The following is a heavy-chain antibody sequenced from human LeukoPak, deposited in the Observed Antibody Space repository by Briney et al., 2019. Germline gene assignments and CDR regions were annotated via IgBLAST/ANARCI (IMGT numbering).Heavy chain of an antibody. CDR3: ARERVGATSDAFDI. V-gene: IGHV3-53*01. D-gene: IGHD1-26*01. Sequence: GGSLRLSCAASGFTLHFYSLNWVRQAPGKGLEWVSVIYSGGSTYYADSVKGRFTISRDNSKNTLYLQMNSLRAEDTAVYYCARERVGATSDAFDIWGQGTMVTVSS. CDR1: GFTLHFYS. CDR2: IYSGGST. J-gene: IGHJ3*02.